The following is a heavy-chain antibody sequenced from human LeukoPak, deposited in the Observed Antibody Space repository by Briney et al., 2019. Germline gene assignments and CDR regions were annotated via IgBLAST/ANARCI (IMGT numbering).Heavy chain of an antibody. Sequence: GGSLRLSCALSGFTFSSSWVSWVRQAPGKGLEWVANIKRDGSEKYYLDSVKGRFTISRDNAKNSLYLQMNGLRAEDTAGYYCGRVPIITGIDYWGQGTLVIVSS. D-gene: IGHD1-20*01. V-gene: IGHV3-7*01. CDR3: GRVPIITGIDY. CDR1: GFTFSSSW. CDR2: IKRDGSEK. J-gene: IGHJ4*02.